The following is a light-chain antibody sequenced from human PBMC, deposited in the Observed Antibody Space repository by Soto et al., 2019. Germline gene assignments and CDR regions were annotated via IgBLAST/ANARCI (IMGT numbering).Light chain of an antibody. V-gene: IGKV3-20*01. J-gene: IGKJ1*01. Sequence: EIVLTQSPGTLSLSPRERATLSCRASQSVSSSYLAWYLQKPGQAPRLLIYGASSRATGIPDRFSGSGSATDFTLTISSLEPEDFAVYYCQQYDISPQTFGQGTKVEIK. CDR3: QQYDISPQT. CDR1: QSVSSSY. CDR2: GAS.